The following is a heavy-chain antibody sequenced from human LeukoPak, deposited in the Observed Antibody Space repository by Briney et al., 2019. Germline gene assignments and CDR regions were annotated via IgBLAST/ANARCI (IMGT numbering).Heavy chain of an antibody. D-gene: IGHD7-27*01. CDR1: GFIFNSYG. V-gene: IGHV3-21*01. CDR3: ATNRGGDY. J-gene: IGHJ4*02. CDR2: ISSSSSYI. Sequence: GSLRLSCAASGFIFNSYGMHWVRQAPGKGLEWVSSISSSSSYIYYADSVKGRFTISRDNAKNSLYLQMNSLRAEDTAVYYCATNRGGDYWGQGTLVTVSS.